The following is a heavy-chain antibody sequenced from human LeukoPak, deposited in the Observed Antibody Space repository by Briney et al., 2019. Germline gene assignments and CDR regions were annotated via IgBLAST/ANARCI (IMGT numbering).Heavy chain of an antibody. CDR1: GYTFTSYG. D-gene: IGHD5-12*01. CDR2: ISAYNGNT. J-gene: IGHJ6*03. V-gene: IGHV1-18*01. Sequence: ASVKVSCKASGYTFTSYGISWVRQAPGQGLEWMGWISAYNGNTNYAQKLQGRVTMTTDTSTSTAYMELRSLRFDDTAVYYCARDPKKGGYVSHYMDVWGKGTTVTVSS. CDR3: ARDPKKGGYVSHYMDV.